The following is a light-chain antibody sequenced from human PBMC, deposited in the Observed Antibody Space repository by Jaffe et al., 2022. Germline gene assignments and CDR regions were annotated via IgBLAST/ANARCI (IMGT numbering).Light chain of an antibody. V-gene: IGKV1-16*01. CDR1: HAINNQ. CDR3: HQYFGFPFT. Sequence: DIQMTQSPSSLSASVGDTVTITCRATHAINNQLGWLQQKPGKAPKSLIYATSSLQTGVPSRFVASGSGTEFTLTIFSLQPEDFATYYCHQYFGFPFTFGGGTKVDFK. CDR2: ATS. J-gene: IGKJ4*01.